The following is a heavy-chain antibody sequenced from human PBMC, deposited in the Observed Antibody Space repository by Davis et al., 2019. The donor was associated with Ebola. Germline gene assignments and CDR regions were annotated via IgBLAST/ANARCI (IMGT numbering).Heavy chain of an antibody. CDR3: AKDRDTVTQDDLYYYYYGMDV. D-gene: IGHD4-17*01. J-gene: IGHJ6*02. V-gene: IGHV3-21*01. CDR1: GFTFSSYS. Sequence: GGSLRLSCAASGFTFSSYSMNWVRQAPGKGLEWVSSISSSSSYIYYADSVKGRFTISRDNAKNSLYLQMNSLRAEDTAVYYCAKDRDTVTQDDLYYYYYGMDVWGQGTTVTVSS. CDR2: ISSSSSYI.